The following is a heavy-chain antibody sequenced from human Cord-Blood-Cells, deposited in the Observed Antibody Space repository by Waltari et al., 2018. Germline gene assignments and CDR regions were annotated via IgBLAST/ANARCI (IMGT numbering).Heavy chain of an antibody. D-gene: IGHD6-19*01. CDR3: ARGTGLGYYFDY. V-gene: IGHV4-34*01. Sequence: QVQLQQWGAGLLKPSETLSLTCAVYGGSFSGYYWSWIRQPPGKGLEWIGEINHSGSTNYNPSLKSRVTISVDTSKNQFSLKLSSVTAADTAVYYCARGTGLGYYFDYWGQGTLVTLSS. J-gene: IGHJ4*02. CDR2: INHSGST. CDR1: GGSFSGYY.